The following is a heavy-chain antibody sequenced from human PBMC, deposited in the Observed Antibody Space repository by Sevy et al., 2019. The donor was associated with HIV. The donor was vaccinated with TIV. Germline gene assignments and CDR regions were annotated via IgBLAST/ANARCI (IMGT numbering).Heavy chain of an antibody. D-gene: IGHD1-20*01. Sequence: ASVKVSCKASGGTFSSYAISWVRQAPGQGLEWMGRIIPTLGIANYAQTFQARVTITADKSTSTAYMELSSLRSEDTAVYYCARDPPYNWNHYYYGMDVWGQGTTVTVSS. J-gene: IGHJ6*02. V-gene: IGHV1-69*04. CDR2: IIPTLGIA. CDR3: ARDPPYNWNHYYYGMDV. CDR1: GGTFSSYA.